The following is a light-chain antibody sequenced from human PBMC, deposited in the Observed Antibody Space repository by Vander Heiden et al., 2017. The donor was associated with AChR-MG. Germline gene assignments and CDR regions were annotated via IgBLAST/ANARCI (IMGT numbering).Light chain of an antibody. CDR2: DDS. CDR1: NIGSKT. V-gene: IGLV3-21*03. Sequence: SYELTQPPSVSVAPRKTARIPCGGNNIGSKTVHWYQQKPGQAPVLVVYDDSDRPSGIPERFSGSNSGNTATLTISRVEAGDEADYYCQLWDSSSDHWVFGGGTKLTVL. CDR3: QLWDSSSDHWV. J-gene: IGLJ3*02.